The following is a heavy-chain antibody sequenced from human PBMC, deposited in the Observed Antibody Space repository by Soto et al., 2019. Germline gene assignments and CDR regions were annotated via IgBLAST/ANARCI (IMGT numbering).Heavy chain of an antibody. CDR2: INPNSGGT. V-gene: IGHV1-2*02. J-gene: IGHJ6*02. CDR1: GYTFTGSY. CDR3: ARGEESRFGPTQQYGMDV. Sequence: QVQLVQSGAEVKKPGASVKVSCKASGYTFTGSYMHWVRQAPGQGLEWMGWINPNSGGTNYAQKFQGRVTMTRDTSIRTAYMELSRLRSYDTAVYYWARGEESRFGPTQQYGMDVWGQGTTVTVSS. D-gene: IGHD3-10*01.